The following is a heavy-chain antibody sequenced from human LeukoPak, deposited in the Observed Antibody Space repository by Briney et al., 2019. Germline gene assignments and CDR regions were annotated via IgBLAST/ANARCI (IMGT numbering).Heavy chain of an antibody. CDR3: ARGAATGPTLGLDY. CDR1: GFTVSSNY. Sequence: PGGSLRLSCVASGFTVSSNYMTWVRQAPGKGLEWVSVIHTGGTPYYADSVKGRFTISRDISKSTVYLQMNSLRVEDTAVYFCARGAATGPTLGLDYWGQGTLVTVSS. J-gene: IGHJ4*02. V-gene: IGHV3-53*01. CDR2: IHTGGTP. D-gene: IGHD6-13*01.